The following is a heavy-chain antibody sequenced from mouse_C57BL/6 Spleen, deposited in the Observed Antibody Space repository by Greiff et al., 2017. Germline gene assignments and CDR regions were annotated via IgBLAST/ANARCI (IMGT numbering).Heavy chain of an antibody. CDR1: GYTFTDYN. D-gene: IGHD2-2*01. CDR2: INPNNGGT. J-gene: IGHJ1*03. Sequence: EVQLVESGPELVKPGASVKIPCKASGYTFTDYNMDWVKQSHGKSLEWIGDINPNNGGTIYNQKFKGKATLTVDKSASTAYMALRSLTSEDTAVYYCAREGEGIYYGYDGYFDVWGTGTTVTVSS. V-gene: IGHV1-18*01. CDR3: AREGEGIYYGYDGYFDV.